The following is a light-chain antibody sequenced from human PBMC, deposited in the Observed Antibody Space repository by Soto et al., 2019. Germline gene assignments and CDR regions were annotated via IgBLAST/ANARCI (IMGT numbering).Light chain of an antibody. V-gene: IGKV1-5*03. CDR2: KAS. J-gene: IGKJ3*01. CDR3: QHYDSAPLT. Sequence: DSQMTQSPSTLSASVGDRVTITCRASQNIASWLAWYQQKPGKAPRLLIYKASTLASGVPSRFSGSGSGTEFTLTISSLQPDDFATYFCQHYDSAPLTFGPGTTVYI. CDR1: QNIASW.